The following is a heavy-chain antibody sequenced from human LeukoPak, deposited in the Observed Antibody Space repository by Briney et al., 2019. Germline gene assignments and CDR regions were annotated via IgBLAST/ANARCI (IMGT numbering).Heavy chain of an antibody. CDR2: INPNSGGT. V-gene: IGHV1-2*02. CDR3: ARDPSRDSSGYYYVDGMDV. J-gene: IGHJ6*02. CDR1: GYTFTGYY. Sequence: ASVKVSCKASGYTFTGYYMHWVRQAPGQGLEWMGWINPNSGGTNYALKFQGRVTMTRDTSISTACMELSRLRSDDTAVYYCARDPSRDSSGYYYVDGMDVWGQGTTVTVSS. D-gene: IGHD3-22*01.